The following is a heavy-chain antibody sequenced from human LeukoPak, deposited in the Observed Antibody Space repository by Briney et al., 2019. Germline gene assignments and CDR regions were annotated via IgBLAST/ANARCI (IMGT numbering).Heavy chain of an antibody. Sequence: PGRSLRLSCAASGFTFSSYAMHWVRQAPGKGLEWVAVISYDGSNKYYADSVKGRFTISRDNSKNTLYLQMNSLRAEDTAVYYCAKDGGWYIYYFDYWGQGTLVTVSS. V-gene: IGHV3-30*04. CDR3: AKDGGWYIYYFDY. CDR2: ISYDGSNK. D-gene: IGHD6-19*01. CDR1: GFTFSSYA. J-gene: IGHJ4*02.